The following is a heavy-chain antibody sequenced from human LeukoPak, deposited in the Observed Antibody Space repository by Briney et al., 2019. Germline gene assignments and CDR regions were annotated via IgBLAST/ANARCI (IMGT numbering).Heavy chain of an antibody. CDR3: AKDVGTGVSGWYGEFDY. J-gene: IGHJ4*02. Sequence: SGGSLRLSCAASGFTFSSYAMSWVRQAPGKGLEWVSAISGSGGSTYYADSVKGRFTISRDNSKNTLYLQMNSLRAEDTAVYYCAKDVGTGVSGWYGEFDYWGQGTLVTVSS. CDR1: GFTFSSYA. D-gene: IGHD6-19*01. V-gene: IGHV3-23*01. CDR2: ISGSGGST.